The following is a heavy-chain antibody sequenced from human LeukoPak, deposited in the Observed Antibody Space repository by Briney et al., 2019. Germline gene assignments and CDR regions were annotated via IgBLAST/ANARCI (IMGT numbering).Heavy chain of an antibody. D-gene: IGHD3-16*02. Sequence: GGSLRLSCAASGFTFSSYWMHGVRQAPGKGLVWVSRINSDGSSTSYADSVKGRFTISRDNAKNTLYLQMISLRAEDTAVYYCAREGGVRYYDYVWGSYRPHAFDYWGQGTLVTVSS. CDR2: INSDGSST. CDR1: GFTFSSYW. CDR3: AREGGVRYYDYVWGSYRPHAFDY. V-gene: IGHV3-74*01. J-gene: IGHJ4*02.